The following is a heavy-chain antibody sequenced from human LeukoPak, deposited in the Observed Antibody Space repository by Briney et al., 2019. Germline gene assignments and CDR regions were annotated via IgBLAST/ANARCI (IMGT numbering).Heavy chain of an antibody. CDR2: IYYSGST. CDR3: ARDGSIAVAANWFDP. CDR1: GGSISSSSYY. Sequence: PSETLSLTCTVSGGSISSSSYYWGWIRQPPGKGLEWIGSIYYSGSTYYNPSLKSRVTISVDTSKNQFSLKLSSVTAADTAVYYCARDGSIAVAANWFDPWGQGTLVTVSS. D-gene: IGHD6-19*01. J-gene: IGHJ5*02. V-gene: IGHV4-39*07.